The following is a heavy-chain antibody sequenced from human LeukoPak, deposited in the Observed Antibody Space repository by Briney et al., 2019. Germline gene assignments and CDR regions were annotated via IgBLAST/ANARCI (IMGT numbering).Heavy chain of an antibody. CDR1: GYTFISYD. CDR3: ARVPRGYDGYRRSIYYYYMDV. D-gene: IGHD5-12*01. V-gene: IGHV1-8*03. Sequence: ASVKVSCKASGYTFISYDINWVRQATGQGLEWMGWMNPNNGNAGYAQKFQARVTITRDTSISTAYMELSSLRSEDTAVYYCARVPRGYDGYRRSIYYYYMDVWGNGTTVTVSS. CDR2: MNPNNGNA. J-gene: IGHJ6*03.